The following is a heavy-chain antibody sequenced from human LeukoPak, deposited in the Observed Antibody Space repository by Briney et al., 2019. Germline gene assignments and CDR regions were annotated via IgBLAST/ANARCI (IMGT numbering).Heavy chain of an antibody. CDR2: ISTSADNT. CDR3: ANTMIRGVTSGY. J-gene: IGHJ4*02. CDR1: GFTFSSYA. V-gene: IGHV3-23*01. D-gene: IGHD3-10*01. Sequence: GGSLRLSCAASGFTFSSYAMSWVRQAPGKGLEWVSAISTSADNTYHADSVRGRFTISRDNSKNTLCLQINSLRAEDTAVYYCANTMIRGVTSGYWGQGTLVTVSS.